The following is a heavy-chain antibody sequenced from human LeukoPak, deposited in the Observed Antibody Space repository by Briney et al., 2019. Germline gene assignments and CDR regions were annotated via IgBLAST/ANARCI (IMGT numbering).Heavy chain of an antibody. CDR2: INSDGSST. Sequence: PGGSLRLSCAASGFTFSAYWMHWVRQAPGKGLVWVSRINSDGSSTSYADSVKGRFTISRDNAKNTLYLQMNSLRAEDTAVYYCVRDRYYSQGAFDIWGQGTIVTVSS. J-gene: IGHJ3*02. CDR1: GFTFSAYW. D-gene: IGHD1-26*01. V-gene: IGHV3-74*01. CDR3: VRDRYYSQGAFDI.